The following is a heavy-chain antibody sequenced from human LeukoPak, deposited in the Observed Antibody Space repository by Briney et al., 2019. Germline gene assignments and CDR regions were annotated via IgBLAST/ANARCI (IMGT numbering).Heavy chain of an antibody. Sequence: ASVKVSCKASGGTFSSYAISWVRQAPGQGLEWMGGIIPIFGTANYAQKFQGRVTITADESTSTVYMELSSLRSEDTAVYYCARDQRLYDAFDIWGQGTMVTVSS. V-gene: IGHV1-69*13. CDR3: ARDQRLYDAFDI. CDR1: GGTFSSYA. J-gene: IGHJ3*02. D-gene: IGHD6-25*01. CDR2: IIPIFGTA.